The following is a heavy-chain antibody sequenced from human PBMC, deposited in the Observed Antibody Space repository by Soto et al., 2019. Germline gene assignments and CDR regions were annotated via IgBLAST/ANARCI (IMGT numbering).Heavy chain of an antibody. CDR1: GFTFNSYG. D-gene: IGHD2-2*01. CDR3: AKEKISTSCCNWFDP. Sequence: PGGSLRLSCAASGFTFNSYGIHWVRQAPGKGLEWVAVISHDGSKTNYADSVKGRVTISRDNSKDTVYLQMNSLRAEDTAVYYCAKEKISTSCCNWFDPWGQGTLVTVSS. CDR2: ISHDGSKT. V-gene: IGHV3-30*18. J-gene: IGHJ5*02.